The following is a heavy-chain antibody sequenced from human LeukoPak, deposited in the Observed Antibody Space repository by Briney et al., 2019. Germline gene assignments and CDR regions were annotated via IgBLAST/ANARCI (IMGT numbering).Heavy chain of an antibody. J-gene: IGHJ4*02. D-gene: IGHD3-22*01. Sequence: ASVKVSCKASGGTFSSYAISWVRQAPGQGLGLMGGIIPIFGTANYAQTFQGRVTITAAKSTSTAYMELSSLRSEDTAASYCSKCLMMVVDVNDYWGQGTLVTVSS. V-gene: IGHV1-69*06. CDR3: SKCLMMVVDVNDY. CDR1: GGTFSSYA. CDR2: IIPIFGTA.